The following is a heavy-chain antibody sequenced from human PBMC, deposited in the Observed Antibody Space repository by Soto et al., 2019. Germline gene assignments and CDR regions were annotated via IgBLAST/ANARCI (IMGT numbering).Heavy chain of an antibody. V-gene: IGHV1-18*01. CDR1: GYTFTTYG. CDR3: ARDQHNSFYYYGVDV. D-gene: IGHD2-21*01. Sequence: QVQLAQSGAELKKPGASVKVSCKASGYTFTTYGISWVRQAPGQGLEWMGWISVYNGNTNYAQKLQGRVTMTTDTSTSTAYMELRILSSDDTAVYYCARDQHNSFYYYGVDVWCQGTTVTVSS. CDR2: ISVYNGNT. J-gene: IGHJ6*02.